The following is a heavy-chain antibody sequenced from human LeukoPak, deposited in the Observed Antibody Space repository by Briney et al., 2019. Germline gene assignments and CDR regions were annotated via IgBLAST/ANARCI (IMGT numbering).Heavy chain of an antibody. CDR3: ARGAYSNQVGWFDP. CDR1: GYTFTSYD. V-gene: IGHV1-8*01. D-gene: IGHD6-13*01. Sequence: ASVKVSCKASGYTFTSYDINWVRQATGRGLEWMGWMNPNSGNTGYAQKFQGRVTMTRNTSISTAYMELSSLRSEDTAVYYCARGAYSNQVGWFDPWGQGTLVTVSS. J-gene: IGHJ5*02. CDR2: MNPNSGNT.